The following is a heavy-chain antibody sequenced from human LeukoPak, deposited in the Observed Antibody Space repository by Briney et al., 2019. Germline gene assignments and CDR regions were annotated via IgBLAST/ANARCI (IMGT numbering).Heavy chain of an antibody. CDR1: GGTFSSYA. J-gene: IGHJ4*02. Sequence: ASVKVSCKASGGTFSSYAISWVRQAPGQGLEWMGGLIPIFGTANYAQKFQGRVTITADESTSTAYMELSSLRSEDTAVYYCARDPLYSSGWYANHFDYWGRGTLVTVSS. CDR2: LIPIFGTA. CDR3: ARDPLYSSGWYANHFDY. D-gene: IGHD6-19*01. V-gene: IGHV1-69*13.